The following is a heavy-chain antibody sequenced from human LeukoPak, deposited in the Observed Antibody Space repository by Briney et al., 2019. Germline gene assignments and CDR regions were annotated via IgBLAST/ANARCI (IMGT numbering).Heavy chain of an antibody. CDR1: GFTFSSYS. V-gene: IGHV3-21*01. CDR3: ASGIGSATRSGYDY. D-gene: IGHD3-3*01. CDR2: ISSSSSYI. Sequence: GGSLRLSCAASGFTFSSYSMNWVRQAPGKGLEWVSSISSSSSYIDYADSVKGRFTISRDNAKNSLYLQMNRLRAEDTAVYYCASGIGSATRSGYDYWGQGTLVTVSS. J-gene: IGHJ4*02.